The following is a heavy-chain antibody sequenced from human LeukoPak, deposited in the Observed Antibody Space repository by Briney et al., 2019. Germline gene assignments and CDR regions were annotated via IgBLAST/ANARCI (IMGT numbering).Heavy chain of an antibody. CDR3: ARGLRIAAAGHPFDY. V-gene: IGHV4-39*07. Sequence: SETLSLTCTVSGGSISSSSYYWGWIRQPPGKGLEWIGSIYYSGSTYYNPSLKSRVTISVDTSKNQFSLKLSSVTAADTAVYYCARGLRIAAAGHPFDYWGQGTLVTVSS. CDR2: IYYSGST. J-gene: IGHJ4*02. D-gene: IGHD6-13*01. CDR1: GGSISSSSYY.